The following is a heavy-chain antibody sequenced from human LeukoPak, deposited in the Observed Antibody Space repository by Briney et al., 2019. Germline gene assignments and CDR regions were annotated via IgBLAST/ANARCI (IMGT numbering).Heavy chain of an antibody. J-gene: IGHJ3*02. CDR2: INPNSGGT. D-gene: IGHD3-22*01. V-gene: IGHV1-2*02. Sequence: ASVKVSCKASGYTFTGYYMHWVRQAPGQGLEWMGWINPNSGGTNYAQKFQGRVTMTRDTSISTAYMELSRLRSDDTAVYYCATEFRRYDSSGQTLAFDIWGQGTMVTVSS. CDR1: GYTFTGYY. CDR3: ATEFRRYDSSGQTLAFDI.